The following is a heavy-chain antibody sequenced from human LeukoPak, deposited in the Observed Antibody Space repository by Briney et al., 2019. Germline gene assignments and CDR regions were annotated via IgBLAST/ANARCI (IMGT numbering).Heavy chain of an antibody. CDR3: ARVHYGDYLDY. CDR1: GGSISSGSYY. D-gene: IGHD4-17*01. Sequence: PSETLSLTCTVSGGSISSGSYYWSWIRQPPGKGLEWIGYIYYSGSTNYNPSLKSRVTISVDTSKDQFSLKLSSVTAADTAVYYCARVHYGDYLDYWGQGTLVTVSS. V-gene: IGHV4-61*01. J-gene: IGHJ4*02. CDR2: IYYSGST.